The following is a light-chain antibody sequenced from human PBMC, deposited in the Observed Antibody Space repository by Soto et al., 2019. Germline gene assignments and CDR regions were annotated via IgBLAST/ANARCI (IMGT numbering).Light chain of an antibody. CDR3: QESSSTPYI. CDR1: RTINNF. J-gene: IGKJ2*01. CDR2: GAS. V-gene: IGKV1-39*01. Sequence: DIQMTQSPSSLSASVGDRVTITCRASRTINNFLSWYQQKPGKPPKLLIYGASRLQSGVPSRFSGSGSGTDFILTISDLPTEDVAFYFCQESSSTPYIFGQGTKLEVK.